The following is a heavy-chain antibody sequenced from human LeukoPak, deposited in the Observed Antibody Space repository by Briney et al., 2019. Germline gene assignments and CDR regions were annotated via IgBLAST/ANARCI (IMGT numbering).Heavy chain of an antibody. CDR1: GGSISSGGYS. CDR2: IYYSGSA. V-gene: IGHV4-30-4*07. D-gene: IGHD5-24*01. Sequence: PSQTLSLTCAVSGGSISSGGYSWSWIRQPPGKGLEWIGYIYYSGSAYYNPSLQSRVTISVDTSKNQFSLKLRSVTAADTAVYYCAREWSRDGYNCWGQGTLVTVFS. CDR3: AREWSRDGYNC. J-gene: IGHJ4*02.